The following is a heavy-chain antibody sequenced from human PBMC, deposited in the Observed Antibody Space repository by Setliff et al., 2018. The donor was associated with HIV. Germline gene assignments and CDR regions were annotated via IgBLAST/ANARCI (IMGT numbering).Heavy chain of an antibody. CDR2: INVGSGKT. J-gene: IGHJ4*02. V-gene: IGHV1-3*01. CDR3: TRGGISDY. Sequence: ASVKVSCKASGYSFINHAMHWVRQAPGQRLEWMGWINVGSGKTQYSQKFQGRVTITRDTSASTAYMELSSLRSEDTAVYCCTRGGISDYWGQGTLVTVSS. D-gene: IGHD3-3*02. CDR1: GYSFINHA.